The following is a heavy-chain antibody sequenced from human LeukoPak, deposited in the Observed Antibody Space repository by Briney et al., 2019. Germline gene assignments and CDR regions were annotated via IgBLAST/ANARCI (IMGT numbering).Heavy chain of an antibody. D-gene: IGHD2-2*01. J-gene: IGHJ5*02. CDR2: ITPFNGNT. CDR3: ASSHCSSTSCYQYWFDP. V-gene: IGHV1-45*02. Sequence: ASVKVSCKASGYTFTYRYLHWVRQAPGQALEWMGWITPFNGNTNYAQKFQDRVTITRDRSMSTAYMELSSLRSEDTAMYYCASSHCSSTSCYQYWFDPWGQGTLVTVSS. CDR1: GYTFTYRY.